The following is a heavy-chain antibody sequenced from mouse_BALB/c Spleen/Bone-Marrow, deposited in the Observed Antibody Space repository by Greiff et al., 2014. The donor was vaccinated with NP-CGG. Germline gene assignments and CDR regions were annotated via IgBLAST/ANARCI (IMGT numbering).Heavy chain of an antibody. CDR3: ASYRYGCYLDD. Sequence: DVKLVESGAELVKPGASVKLSCTASGFNIKDTYLHWVKQRPAQGLDWIGRIDPAIFTKYDPKFQGKATITADTSSHTASLHLSSRTSEDTAFYYCASYRYGCYLDDWGEGTSVTVSS. D-gene: IGHD2-14*01. V-gene: IGHV14-3*02. CDR1: GFNIKDTY. J-gene: IGHJ1*01. CDR2: IDPAIFT.